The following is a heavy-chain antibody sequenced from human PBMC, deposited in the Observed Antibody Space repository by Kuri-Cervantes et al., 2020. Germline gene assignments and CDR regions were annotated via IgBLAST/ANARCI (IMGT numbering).Heavy chain of an antibody. Sequence: LRLSCTVSGGSISSGDYYWSWIRQPPGKGLEWIGYIYYSGSTYYNPSLKSRVTISVDTSKNQFSLKLSSVTAADTAVYYCARDTPQYVHYYYGMVVWGQGTMVTVSS. CDR3: ARDTPQYVHYYYGMVV. CDR1: GGSISSGDYY. J-gene: IGHJ6*01. CDR2: IYYSGST. V-gene: IGHV4-30-4*01. D-gene: IGHD3-16*01.